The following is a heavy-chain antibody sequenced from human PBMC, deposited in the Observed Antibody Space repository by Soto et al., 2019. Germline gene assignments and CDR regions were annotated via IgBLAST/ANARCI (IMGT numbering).Heavy chain of an antibody. J-gene: IGHJ6*02. V-gene: IGHV3-23*01. CDR3: AKGDTTMITHYYAMHV. CDR1: GFTFTSYA. Sequence: GGSLRLSCAVSGFTFTSYAMTWVRQAPGKGLEWVSAISGSGGSEFYADSVKGRFTISRDNSKNTLYLQMKSLRAEDTALYYCAKGDTTMITHYYAMHVWGQGTTVTVSS. CDR2: ISGSGGSE. D-gene: IGHD5-18*01.